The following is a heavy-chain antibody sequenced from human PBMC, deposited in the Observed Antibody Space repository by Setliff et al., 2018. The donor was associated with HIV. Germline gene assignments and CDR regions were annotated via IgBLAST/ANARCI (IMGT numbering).Heavy chain of an antibody. Sequence: SETLSLTCTVSGGSIGTYYWNWIRLPAGKGLEWVGRIYASGTNYNPSLKSRVTMSLDTSKRQFSLKLTSVTAADTAVYYCAREGLWNCRGGTCNDGLDIWGQGTKVTVS. J-gene: IGHJ3*02. CDR2: IYASGT. CDR1: GGSIGTYY. V-gene: IGHV4-4*07. CDR3: AREGLWNCRGGTCNDGLDI. D-gene: IGHD2-15*01.